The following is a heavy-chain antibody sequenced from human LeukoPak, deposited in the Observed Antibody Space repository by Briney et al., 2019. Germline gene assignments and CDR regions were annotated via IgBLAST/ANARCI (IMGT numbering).Heavy chain of an antibody. Sequence: SETLSLTCAVYGGSFSGYYWGWIRQPPGKGLEWIGEINHSGSTNYNPSLKSRVTISVDTSKNQFSLKLSSVTAADTAVYYCAREGWLRVFDYWGQGTLVTVSS. CDR1: GGSFSGYY. D-gene: IGHD5-12*01. CDR3: AREGWLRVFDY. J-gene: IGHJ4*02. V-gene: IGHV4-34*01. CDR2: INHSGST.